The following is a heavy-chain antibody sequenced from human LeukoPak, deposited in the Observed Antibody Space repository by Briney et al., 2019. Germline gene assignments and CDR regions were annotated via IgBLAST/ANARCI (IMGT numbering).Heavy chain of an antibody. CDR1: GFTFSSFE. Sequence: PGGSLRLSCAASGFTFSSFEMSWVRQAPGKGLEWVSYISSSGSTIYYADSVKGRFTISRDNAKNSLYLQMNSLRAEDTAVYYCALRLLVGATPAGPIDDWGQGTLVTVSS. V-gene: IGHV3-48*03. CDR2: ISSSGSTI. CDR3: ALRLLVGATPAGPIDD. D-gene: IGHD1-26*01. J-gene: IGHJ4*02.